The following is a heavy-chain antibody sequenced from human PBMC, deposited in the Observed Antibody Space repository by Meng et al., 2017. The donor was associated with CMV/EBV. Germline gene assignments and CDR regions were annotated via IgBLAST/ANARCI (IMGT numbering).Heavy chain of an antibody. J-gene: IGHJ6*02. Sequence: SETLSLTCTVSGGSISSSSYYWGWIRQPPGKGLEWIGSIYYSGSTYYNPSLKSRVTISVDTSKNQFSLKLSSVTAADTAVYYCASTGRLAPYYYYGMDVWGQGTTVTSP. CDR1: GGSISSSSYY. D-gene: IGHD3-9*01. CDR2: IYYSGST. V-gene: IGHV4-39*01. CDR3: ASTGRLAPYYYYGMDV.